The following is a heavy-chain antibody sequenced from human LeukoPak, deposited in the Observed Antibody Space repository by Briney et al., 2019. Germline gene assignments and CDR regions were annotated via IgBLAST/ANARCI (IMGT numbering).Heavy chain of an antibody. CDR1: GFTFSSYG. Sequence: GGSLRLSCAASGFTFSSYGMHWVRQAPGKGLEWVAFTFYDGSDKYYADSVKGRFTISRDNSKNTLYLQMNSLRAEDTAVYYGARDKCSGGSCYLDYWGQGTLVTVSS. CDR2: TFYDGSDK. CDR3: ARDKCSGGSCYLDY. V-gene: IGHV3-30*02. D-gene: IGHD2-15*01. J-gene: IGHJ4*02.